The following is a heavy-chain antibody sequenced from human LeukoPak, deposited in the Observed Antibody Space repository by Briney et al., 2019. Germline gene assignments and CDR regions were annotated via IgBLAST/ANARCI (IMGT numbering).Heavy chain of an antibody. Sequence: GRSLRLSCAASGFTFSSYGMHLVRQAPGKGLEWVAVIWYDGSNKYYADSVKSRFTISRDNSKNTLYLQMNSLRAEDTAVYYCAKPITPPYYYDSSGYYDAFDIWGQGTMVTVSS. V-gene: IGHV3-33*06. CDR3: AKPITPPYYYDSSGYYDAFDI. D-gene: IGHD3-22*01. J-gene: IGHJ3*02. CDR2: IWYDGSNK. CDR1: GFTFSSYG.